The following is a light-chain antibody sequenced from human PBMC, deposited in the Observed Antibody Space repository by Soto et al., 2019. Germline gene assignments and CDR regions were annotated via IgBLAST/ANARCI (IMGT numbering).Light chain of an antibody. CDR1: QSISTY. J-gene: IGKJ2*01. V-gene: IGKV1-39*01. CDR2: AAY. Sequence: DIQMTQSPSSLSVSVGDRVTITCPASQSISTYLNWYQQKPGKAPKLLIYAAYSLQSGVPSMFSGSGSGTDFTLTISSRQPEDFATYYCQQSYSIPRTFGQGTTLEIK. CDR3: QQSYSIPRT.